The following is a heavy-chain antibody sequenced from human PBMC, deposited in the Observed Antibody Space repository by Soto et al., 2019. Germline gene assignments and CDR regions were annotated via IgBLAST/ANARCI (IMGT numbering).Heavy chain of an antibody. CDR1: GFTFRSYD. Sequence: EVQLLESGGGLVQPGGSLRLSCAASGFTFRSYDMSWVRQAPGKGLEWVSGISPSGGSTYYAASVKGRFTISRDNSKNTLHLQMSSLRAEDTALYYCAKDFYDPGAFDILGQGTMVTVSS. CDR3: AKDFYDPGAFDI. D-gene: IGHD3-3*01. CDR2: ISPSGGST. J-gene: IGHJ3*02. V-gene: IGHV3-23*01.